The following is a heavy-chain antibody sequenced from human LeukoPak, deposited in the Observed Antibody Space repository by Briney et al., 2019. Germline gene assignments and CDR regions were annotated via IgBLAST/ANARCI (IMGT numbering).Heavy chain of an antibody. CDR2: INSDGSST. D-gene: IGHD3-10*01. CDR3: ANFGESITDPTTSDN. J-gene: IGHJ4*02. CDR1: GFTFSSYE. Sequence: AGGSLRLSCVASGFTFSSYEMNWVRQAPGKGLVWVSRINSDGSSTNYADSVKGRFTISRDNAKNTLFLQMNSLRAEDTAVYYCANFGESITDPTTSDNWGQGTLVTVSS. V-gene: IGHV3-74*01.